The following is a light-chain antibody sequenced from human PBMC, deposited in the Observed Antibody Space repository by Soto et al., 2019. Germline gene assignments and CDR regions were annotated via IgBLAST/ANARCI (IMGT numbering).Light chain of an antibody. CDR2: DAS. J-gene: IGKJ1*01. CDR1: QSVSSY. V-gene: IGKV3-11*01. CDR3: QHYNNWPPWT. Sequence: IGLPQSHATLSLSPGERATLSCRASQSVSSYLAWYQQKPGQAPRLLIYDASNRATGIPARFSGSGSGTDFTLTISGLQSEDSAVYYCQHYNNWPPWTFGQGTKVDIK.